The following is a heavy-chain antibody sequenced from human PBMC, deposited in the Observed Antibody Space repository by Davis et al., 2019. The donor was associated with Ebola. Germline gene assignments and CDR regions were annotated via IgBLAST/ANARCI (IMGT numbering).Heavy chain of an antibody. CDR2: ISGSGGST. CDR3: AKSQVDY. Sequence: GESLKISCAASGFTFSSYAMSWVRQAPGKGLEWVSAISGSGGSTYYADSVKGRCTISRDNSKNTLYLQRNSLRAEDTAVYYCAKSQVDYWGQGTLVTGSS. CDR1: GFTFSSYA. V-gene: IGHV3-23*01. J-gene: IGHJ4*02.